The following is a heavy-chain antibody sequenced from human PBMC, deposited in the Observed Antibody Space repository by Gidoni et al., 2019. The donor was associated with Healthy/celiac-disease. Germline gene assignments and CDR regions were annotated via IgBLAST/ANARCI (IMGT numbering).Heavy chain of an antibody. CDR1: GFTFDDYA. CDR3: AKVFYDSSGYYYVGAFDI. D-gene: IGHD3-22*01. V-gene: IGHV3-9*01. Sequence: EVQLVESGGGVVQPGRSLRLSCAASGFTFDDYAMHWVRQAPGKGLEWVSGISWNSGSIGYADSVKGRFTISRDNAKNSLYLQMNSLRAEDTALYYCAKVFYDSSGYYYVGAFDIWGQGTMVTVSS. CDR2: ISWNSGSI. J-gene: IGHJ3*02.